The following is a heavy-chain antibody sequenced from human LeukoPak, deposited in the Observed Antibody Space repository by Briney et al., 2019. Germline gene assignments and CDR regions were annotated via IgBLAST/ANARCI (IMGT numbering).Heavy chain of an antibody. V-gene: IGHV4-39*01. CDR2: IYYSGST. CDR1: GGSISSSSYY. CDR3: ARHASWFDP. J-gene: IGHJ5*02. Sequence: PSETLSLTCTVSGGSISSSSYYWGWIRQPPGKGLEWIGSIYYSGSTYYNPSLKSRVTISIDASKNHFSLQLSSVTAADTAVYYCARHASWFDPWGLGTLVIVSS.